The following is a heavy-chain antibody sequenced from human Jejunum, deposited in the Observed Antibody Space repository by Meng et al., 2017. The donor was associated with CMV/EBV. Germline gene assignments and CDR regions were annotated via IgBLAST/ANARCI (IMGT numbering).Heavy chain of an antibody. CDR2: ISYDGNKK. J-gene: IGHJ4*02. CDR3: VRDRGGLGYCSRTSCYLGSDY. D-gene: IGHD2-2*01. Sequence: ALHWVRQAPGKGLEWVAVISYDGNKKYCADSVKGRFTISRDNSKNTLYLQMNSLRAEDTAVYYCVRDRGGLGYCSRTSCYLGSDYWGQGTLVTVSS. V-gene: IGHV3-30-3*01. CDR1: A.